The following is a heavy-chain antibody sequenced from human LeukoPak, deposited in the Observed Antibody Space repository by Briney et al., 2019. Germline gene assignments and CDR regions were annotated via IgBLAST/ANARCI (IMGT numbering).Heavy chain of an antibody. Sequence: SETLSLTCTVSGGSISSSSYYWGWIRQPPGKGLEWIGSIYYSGSTYYNPSLKSRVTISVDTSKNQFSLKLSSVTAADTAVYYCARDHSSGWYLGWFDPWGQGTLVTVSS. V-gene: IGHV4-39*07. CDR1: GGSISSSSYY. J-gene: IGHJ5*02. CDR2: IYYSGST. CDR3: ARDHSSGWYLGWFDP. D-gene: IGHD6-19*01.